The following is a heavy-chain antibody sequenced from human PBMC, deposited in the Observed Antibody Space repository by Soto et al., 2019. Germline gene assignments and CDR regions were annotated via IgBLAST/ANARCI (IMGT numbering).Heavy chain of an antibody. J-gene: IGHJ4*02. D-gene: IGHD4-17*01. V-gene: IGHV4-39*01. CDR3: ARQGGGGLRVAADPLFY. CDR2: IYYSGST. CDR1: GGSISSSSYY. Sequence: QLQLQESGPGLVKPSETLSLTCTVSGGSISSSSYYWGWIRQPPGKGLEWIGSIYYSGSTYYNPSLKSRVTISVDTSKNQFSLKLSSVTAADTAVYYCARQGGGGLRVAADPLFYWGQGTLVTVSS.